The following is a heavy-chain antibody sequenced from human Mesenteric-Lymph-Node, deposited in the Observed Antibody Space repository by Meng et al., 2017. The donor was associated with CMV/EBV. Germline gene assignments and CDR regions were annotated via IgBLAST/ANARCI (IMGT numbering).Heavy chain of an antibody. J-gene: IGHJ5*02. CDR2: ISWNSASI. D-gene: IGHD4-11*01. CDR3: AKVESPHYSNYGWFGP. V-gene: IGHV3-9*01. CDR1: AFTFGAYS. Sequence: SLKISCAASAFTFGAYSMIWVRQAPGKGLEWVSGISWNSASIGYADSVKGRFTISRDNGKKSLYLHMNSLRGEDTALYYCAKVESPHYSNYGWFGPWGQGTLVTVSS.